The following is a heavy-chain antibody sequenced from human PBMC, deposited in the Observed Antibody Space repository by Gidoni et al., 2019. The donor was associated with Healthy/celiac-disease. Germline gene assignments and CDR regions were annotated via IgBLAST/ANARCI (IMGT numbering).Heavy chain of an antibody. CDR3: ARQYGLMLWFGESPRGGYYYGMDV. CDR1: GYSFTSYW. Sequence: EVQLVQSGAEVKKPGESLRISCKGSGYSFTSYWISWVRQMPGKGLEWMGRIDPSDSYTNYSPSFQGHVTISADKSISTAYLQWSSLKASDTAMYYCARQYGLMLWFGESPRGGYYYGMDVWGQGTTVTVSS. CDR2: IDPSDSYT. V-gene: IGHV5-10-1*03. D-gene: IGHD3-10*01. J-gene: IGHJ6*02.